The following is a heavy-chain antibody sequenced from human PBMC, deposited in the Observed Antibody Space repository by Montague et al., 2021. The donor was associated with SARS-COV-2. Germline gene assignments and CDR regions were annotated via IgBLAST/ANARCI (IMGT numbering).Heavy chain of an antibody. Sequence: SETRSLTCAVHGASLSGYYWSWIRQPPEKGLEWIGEINHSANTKYNPSLKSPVTISIDTSKNQLSLKMTSVTAADTATYYCASGIYPSGSYYNRYYYGLNIWGPGTTVIVSS. V-gene: IGHV4-34*01. CDR2: INHSANT. D-gene: IGHD3-10*01. CDR1: GASLSGYY. J-gene: IGHJ6*02. CDR3: ASGIYPSGSYYNRYYYGLNI.